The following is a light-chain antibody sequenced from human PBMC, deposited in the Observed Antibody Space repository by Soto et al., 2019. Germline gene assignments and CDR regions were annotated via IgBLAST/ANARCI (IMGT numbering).Light chain of an antibody. CDR2: GAS. V-gene: IGKV1-6*01. CDR1: HSVSTY. CDR3: LQDYNYPFT. J-gene: IGKJ2*01. Sequence: QMTQSPSSLSASVGDIVSITCRASHSVSTYLNWYQQKPGKAPQILIYGASTLQTGVASRFSGSGSATDFTLTISSLQPEDSAAYYCLQDYNYPFTFGQGTKV.